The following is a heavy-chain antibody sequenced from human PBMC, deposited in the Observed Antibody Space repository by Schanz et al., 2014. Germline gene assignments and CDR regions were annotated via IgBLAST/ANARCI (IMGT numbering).Heavy chain of an antibody. CDR3: VRDYNWGFDN. J-gene: IGHJ4*02. V-gene: IGHV3-48*02. D-gene: IGHD7-27*01. CDR1: GFSFSDYS. CDR2: IKISGDV. Sequence: EVQLVESGGGLVQSGGSLRLSCAASGFSFSDYSMNWVRQAPGKGLEWISYIKISGDVFYTDSVKGRFTISRDSAKSSLYLQMSSLRDEDTAIYYCVRDYNWGFDNWGQGTLVTVSS.